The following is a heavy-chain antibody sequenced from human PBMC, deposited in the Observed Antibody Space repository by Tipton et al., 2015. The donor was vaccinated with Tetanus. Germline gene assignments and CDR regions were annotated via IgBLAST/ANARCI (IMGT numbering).Heavy chain of an antibody. CDR3: ARGITDGYNRRLDY. J-gene: IGHJ4*02. Sequence: TLSLTCAVYGGTFNNYFWTWIRQPPGKGLEWIGEINYDGSTNYSPSLKSRVTLSLDTTKNEFSLKLHSVTAADTAVYYCARGITDGYNRRLDYWGQGTLVAVSP. CDR1: GGTFNNYF. CDR2: INYDGST. V-gene: IGHV4-34*01. D-gene: IGHD5-24*01.